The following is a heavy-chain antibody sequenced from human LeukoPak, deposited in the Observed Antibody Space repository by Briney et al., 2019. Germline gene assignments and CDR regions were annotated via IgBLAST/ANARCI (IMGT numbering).Heavy chain of an antibody. CDR3: ARGGGNFPYFDY. D-gene: IGHD4-23*01. J-gene: IGHJ4*02. Sequence: PSETLSLTCTVSGGSIGSYSCSWIRQPPGKGLEWIGYVYYSGSTSYNPSLKSRLTISVDTSKNQFSLKLSSVTAADTAVYYCARGGGNFPYFDYWGQGTLVTVSS. V-gene: IGHV4-59*01. CDR1: GGSIGSYS. CDR2: VYYSGST.